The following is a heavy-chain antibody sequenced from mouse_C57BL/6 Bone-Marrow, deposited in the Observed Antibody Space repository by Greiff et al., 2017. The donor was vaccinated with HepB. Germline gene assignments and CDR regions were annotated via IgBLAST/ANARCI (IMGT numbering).Heavy chain of an antibody. D-gene: IGHD1-1*01. CDR3: AKNRGKGYWYFDV. J-gene: IGHJ1*03. CDR1: GFSLTSYG. V-gene: IGHV2-4*01. Sequence: VQLQESGPGLVQPSQSLSITCTVSGFSLTSYGVHWVRQPPGKGLEWLGVIWSGGSTDYNAAFISRLSISKDNSKSQVFFKMNSLQADDTAIYYCAKNRGKGYWYFDVWGTGTTVTVSS. CDR2: IWSGGST.